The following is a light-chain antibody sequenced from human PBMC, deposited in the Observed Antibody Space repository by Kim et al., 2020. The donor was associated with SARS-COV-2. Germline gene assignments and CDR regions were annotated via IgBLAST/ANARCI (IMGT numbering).Light chain of an antibody. CDR3: CSYAGSGTVV. V-gene: IGLV2-23*02. CDR1: SCDVGSYNF. CDR2: EVY. J-gene: IGLJ2*01. Sequence: QSALTQPASVSGSPGQSITISCTGTSCDVGSYNFVSWYQQHPGRAPKVLIYEVYKWPSGVSDRFSGSKSGNTASLTISGLQVEDEAHYYCCSYAGSGTVVFGAGTKVTVL.